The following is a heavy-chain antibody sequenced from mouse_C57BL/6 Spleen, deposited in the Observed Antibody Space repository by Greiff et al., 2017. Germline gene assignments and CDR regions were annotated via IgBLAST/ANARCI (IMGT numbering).Heavy chain of an antibody. CDR1: GYTFTDYN. Sequence: EVQLQESGPELVKPGASVKIPCKASGYTFTDYNMDWVKQSHGKSLEWIGDINPNNGGTIYNQKFKGKATLTVDKSSSTAYMELRSLTSEDTAVYYCARSAGDGYSYFDYWGQGTTLTVSS. D-gene: IGHD2-3*01. CDR3: ARSAGDGYSYFDY. V-gene: IGHV1-18*01. CDR2: INPNNGGT. J-gene: IGHJ2*01.